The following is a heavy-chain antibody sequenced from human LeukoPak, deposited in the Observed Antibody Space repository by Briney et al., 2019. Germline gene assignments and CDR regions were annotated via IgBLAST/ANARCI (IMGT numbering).Heavy chain of an antibody. V-gene: IGHV3-66*01. CDR1: GFTVSSNY. J-gene: IGHJ6*02. Sequence: PGGSLRLSCAASGFTVSSNYMSWVRQAPGKGLEWVSVIYSGGSTYYADSVKGRFTISRDNSKNTLYLQMNSLRAEDTAVYYCARDQRHPKPSQQLVPYYYYYGMDVWGQGTTVTVSS. D-gene: IGHD6-13*01. CDR3: ARDQRHPKPSQQLVPYYYYYGMDV. CDR2: IYSGGST.